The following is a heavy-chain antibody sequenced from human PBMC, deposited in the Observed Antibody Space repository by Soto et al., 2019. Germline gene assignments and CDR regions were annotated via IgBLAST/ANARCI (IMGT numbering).Heavy chain of an antibody. CDR2: IFHSGTT. CDR3: ARDFFGNHYFDF. D-gene: IGHD3-10*01. CDR1: GYSISSGYY. Sequence: PSETLSLTCTVSGYSISSGYYWSWIRQPPGKGLEWIGNIFHSGTTSYNPSLKSRVTVSVDTSKNQISLNLTSVTAADTAIYYCARDFFGNHYFDFWGQGILVTVSS. J-gene: IGHJ4*02. V-gene: IGHV4-38-2*02.